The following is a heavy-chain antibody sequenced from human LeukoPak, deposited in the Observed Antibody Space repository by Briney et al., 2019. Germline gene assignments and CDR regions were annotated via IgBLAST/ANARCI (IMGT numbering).Heavy chain of an antibody. CDR3: AREDRGYDYDF. CDR2: ISTSGSSA. CDR1: GFTFSSSA. V-gene: IGHV3-23*01. Sequence: GGSLRLSCAASGFTFSSSAMSWVRQAPGKGLEWVSAISTSGSSAYYADSVKGRFTVSRDNSKNTLYLQMNSLRAEDTAEYYCAREDRGYDYDFWGQGTLVTVSS. J-gene: IGHJ4*02. D-gene: IGHD5-12*01.